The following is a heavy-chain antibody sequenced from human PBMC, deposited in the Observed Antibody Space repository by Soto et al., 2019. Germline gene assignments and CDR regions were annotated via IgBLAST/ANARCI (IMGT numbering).Heavy chain of an antibody. CDR1: GFSFSSYA. D-gene: IGHD5-12*01. CDR3: AKDPDRDGYNTEAYDI. CDR2: TSRLGGST. J-gene: IGHJ3*02. Sequence: GGSLRLSCAASGFSFSSYAMGWLRQAPGKGLEWVSATSRLGGSTYYADSVKGRFTISRDNSKNTLYLQMNSLRAEDTAVYYCAKDPDRDGYNTEAYDIWGQGTMVTVSS. V-gene: IGHV3-23*01.